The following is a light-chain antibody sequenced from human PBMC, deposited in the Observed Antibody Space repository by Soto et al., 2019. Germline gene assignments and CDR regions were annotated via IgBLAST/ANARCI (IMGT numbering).Light chain of an antibody. CDR1: QNIDIN. Sequence: EIVMTQSPATLSVSPGEISTLSCRASQNIDINLVWYQQKPGQAPRLLIFRASTRATDIPASFSGSGSATEFTLTISSLKSEDFAVYYCQQYHHWHTITFGQGTRLEIK. CDR3: QQYHHWHTIT. CDR2: RAS. V-gene: IGKV3-15*01. J-gene: IGKJ5*01.